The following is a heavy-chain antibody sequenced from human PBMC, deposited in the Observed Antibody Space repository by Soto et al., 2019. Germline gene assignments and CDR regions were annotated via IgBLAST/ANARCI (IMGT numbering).Heavy chain of an antibody. Sequence: SETLSLTCTVSGGSIIGYYWSWMRQPPGKGLEWIGYIFYAGNTLYTPSLKSRVTISVDTSKNQFSLKLSSVTAADTAVYYCARHDIIAKLQNGMGLWGQATMVTVSS. CDR1: GGSIIGYY. CDR3: ARHDIIAKLQNGMGL. V-gene: IGHV4-59*01. CDR2: IFYAGNT. J-gene: IGHJ6*02.